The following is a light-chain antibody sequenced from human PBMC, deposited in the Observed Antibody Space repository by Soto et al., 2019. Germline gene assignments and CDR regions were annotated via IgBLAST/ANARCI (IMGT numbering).Light chain of an antibody. V-gene: IGKV1-5*01. J-gene: IGKJ2*01. CDR1: QSISSW. CDR2: DAS. Sequence: DSQMTQSPSTLSASVGDRVTITCRASQSISSWLAWYQQKPGKAPKLLIYDASSLEGGVPSRFSGSGSGTEFTLTISSLQPDDFATYYCQQYNSYSMYTFGQGTKVDIK. CDR3: QQYNSYSMYT.